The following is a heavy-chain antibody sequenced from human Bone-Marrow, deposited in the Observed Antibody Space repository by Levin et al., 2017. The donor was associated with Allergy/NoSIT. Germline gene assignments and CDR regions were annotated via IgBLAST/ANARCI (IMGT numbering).Heavy chain of an antibody. Sequence: ASVKVSCKASGYTFTGYYMHWVRQAPGQGLEWMGWINPNSGGTNYAQKFQGRVTMTRDTSISTAYMELSRLRSDDTAVYYCARDSRYYGSGSYYNRWFDPWGQGTLVTVSS. CDR2: INPNSGGT. V-gene: IGHV1-2*02. CDR1: GYTFTGYY. D-gene: IGHD3-10*01. J-gene: IGHJ5*02. CDR3: ARDSRYYGSGSYYNRWFDP.